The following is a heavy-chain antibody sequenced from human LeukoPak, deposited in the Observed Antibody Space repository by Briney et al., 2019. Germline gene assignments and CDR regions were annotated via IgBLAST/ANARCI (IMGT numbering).Heavy chain of an antibody. V-gene: IGHV3-30*18. CDR3: AKQKDYGDYYYLDS. J-gene: IGHJ4*02. D-gene: IGHD4-17*01. CDR2: ISYDGSNK. CDR1: GFTFSSYG. Sequence: GGSLRLSCAASGFTFSSYGMHWVRQAPGKGLEWVAIISYDGSNKYYADSVKGRFTISRDNSKNTLYLQMNSLRAEDTAVYYCAKQKDYGDYYYLDSWGQGTLVTVSS.